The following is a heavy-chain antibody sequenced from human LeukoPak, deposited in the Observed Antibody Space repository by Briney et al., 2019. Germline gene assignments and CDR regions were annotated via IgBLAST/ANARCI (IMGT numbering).Heavy chain of an antibody. Sequence: PGGSLRLSCAASGFTFSSYSMNWVRQAPGKGLEWVSYISSSSSTIYYADSVKGRFTISRDNAKNSLYLQMNSLRAEDTAVYYCAAPGTTVTTNYYYYMDVWGKGTTVTVSS. V-gene: IGHV3-48*01. CDR1: GFTFSSYS. CDR3: AAPGTTVTTNYYYYMDV. J-gene: IGHJ6*03. CDR2: ISSSSSTI. D-gene: IGHD4-11*01.